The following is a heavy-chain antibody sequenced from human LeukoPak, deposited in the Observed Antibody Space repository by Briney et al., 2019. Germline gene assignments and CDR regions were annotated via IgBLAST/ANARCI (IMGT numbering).Heavy chain of an antibody. D-gene: IGHD2-15*01. J-gene: IGHJ4*02. CDR2: INQSGST. Sequence: SETLSLTCAVYGGSFSGYYWRWIPQPPGKGLEWIGEINQSGSTNYNPSLKSRVTISVDTSKNQFSLKLSSVTAADTAVYYCARVSPYCSGGSCYFDYWGQGALVTVSS. V-gene: IGHV4-34*01. CDR1: GGSFSGYY. CDR3: ARVSPYCSGGSCYFDY.